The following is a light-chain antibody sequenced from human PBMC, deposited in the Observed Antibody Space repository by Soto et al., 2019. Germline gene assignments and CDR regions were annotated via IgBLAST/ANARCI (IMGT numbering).Light chain of an antibody. V-gene: IGKV3-20*01. J-gene: IGKJ1*01. CDR3: QQYSDSSGA. CDR1: QSVDSIF. CDR2: GAS. Sequence: EVVLTQSPGTLSLSPGERATLSCKASQSVDSIFLAWYQQKHGRSPRLLIYGASSRATGIPDRFSGSGSGTDFTLTISSLQPDDFATYYCQQYSDSSGAFGQGTRVEIK.